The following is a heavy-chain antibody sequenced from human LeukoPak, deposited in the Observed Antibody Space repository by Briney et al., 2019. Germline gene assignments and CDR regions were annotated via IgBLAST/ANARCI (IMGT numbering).Heavy chain of an antibody. Sequence: PEGSLRLSCAASGFTFSDYYMSWIRQAPGKGLEWVSYISSSSSYTNYADSVKGRFTISRDNAKNSLYLQMNSLRAEDTAVYYCARSPYSDYVDYWGQGTLVTVSS. D-gene: IGHD4-11*01. V-gene: IGHV3-11*06. J-gene: IGHJ4*02. CDR3: ARSPYSDYVDY. CDR2: ISSSSSYT. CDR1: GFTFSDYY.